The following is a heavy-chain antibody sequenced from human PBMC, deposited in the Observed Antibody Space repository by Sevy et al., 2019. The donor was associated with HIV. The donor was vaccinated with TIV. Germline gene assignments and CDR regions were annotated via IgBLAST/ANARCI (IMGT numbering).Heavy chain of an antibody. J-gene: IGHJ4*02. CDR3: AKGMWYAMGFGY. CDR2: ISESGGST. V-gene: IGHV3-23*01. D-gene: IGHD2-15*01. Sequence: GGSLRLSCAASGFTFSSYAMSWVRQAPGKGLEWVSGISESGGSTDYADSVKGRFTISRDNSKNTLYLQMNSLRAEDAVIYYCAKGMWYAMGFGYWGQGTLVTVSS. CDR1: GFTFSSYA.